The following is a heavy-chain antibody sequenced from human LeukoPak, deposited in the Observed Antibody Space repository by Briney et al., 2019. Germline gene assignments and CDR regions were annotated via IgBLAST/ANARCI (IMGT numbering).Heavy chain of an antibody. D-gene: IGHD2-15*01. CDR2: ISSNGGST. CDR1: GFTFSSYA. V-gene: IGHV3-64*01. CDR3: ARSIVVVVAAPYGMDV. Sequence: GGSLRLSCAASGFTFSSYAMHWVRQAPGKGLEYVSAISSNGGSTYYANSVKGRFTISRDNSKDTLYLQMGSLRAEDMAVYYCARSIVVVVAAPYGMDVWGQGTTVTVSS. J-gene: IGHJ6*02.